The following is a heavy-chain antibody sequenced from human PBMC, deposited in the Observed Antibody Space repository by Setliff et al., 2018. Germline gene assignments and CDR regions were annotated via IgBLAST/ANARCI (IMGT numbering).Heavy chain of an antibody. CDR2: INWSGGSR. Sequence: GGSLRLSWGGFTFDVSGMSWVRQAPGKGLEWVSSINWSGGSRAYADSVKGRFTISRDNAKNSMYLEMNSLRAEDTAFYYCARAVVGYGDLYYFDCWGQGTLVTVSS. J-gene: IGHJ4*02. D-gene: IGHD4-17*01. CDR3: ARAVVGYGDLYYFDC. CDR1: FTFDVSG. V-gene: IGHV3-20*04.